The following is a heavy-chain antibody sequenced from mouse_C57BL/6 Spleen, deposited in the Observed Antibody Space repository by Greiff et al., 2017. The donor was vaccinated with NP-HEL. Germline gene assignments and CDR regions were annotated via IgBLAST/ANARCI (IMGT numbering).Heavy chain of an antibody. V-gene: IGHV1-61*01. Sequence: VQLQQPGAELVRPGSSVKLSCKASGYTFTSYWMDWVKQRPGQGLEWIGNIYPSDSETHYNQKFKDKATLTVDKSSSTAYMQLSSLTSEDSAVYYGARVELTGPQGGYFGVGGTGTTVTVSS. J-gene: IGHJ1*03. D-gene: IGHD4-1*01. CDR2: IYPSDSET. CDR3: ARVELTGPQGGYFGV. CDR1: GYTFTSYW.